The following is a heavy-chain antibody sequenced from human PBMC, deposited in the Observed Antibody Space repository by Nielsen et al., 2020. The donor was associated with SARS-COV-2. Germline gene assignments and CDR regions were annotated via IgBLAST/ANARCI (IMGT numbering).Heavy chain of an antibody. D-gene: IGHD3-9*01. J-gene: IGHJ5*02. Sequence: SVKVSCKASGGTFSSYAISWVRQAPGQGLEWMGRIIPILGIANYAQKFQGRVTITADKSTSTAYMELSSLRSEDTAVYYCARDLRTRLRYFDWLLPDNWFDPWSQGTLVTVSS. V-gene: IGHV1-69*04. CDR1: GGTFSSYA. CDR2: IIPILGIA. CDR3: ARDLRTRLRYFDWLLPDNWFDP.